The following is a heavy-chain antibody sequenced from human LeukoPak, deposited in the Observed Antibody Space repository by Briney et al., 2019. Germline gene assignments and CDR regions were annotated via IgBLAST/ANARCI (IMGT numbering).Heavy chain of an antibody. V-gene: IGHV1-58*02. D-gene: IGHD3-10*01. Sequence: SVKVSCKASGFTFTRSAMQWVRQARGQRLEWIGWIVVGSGNTKYAQKFQERVTITRDMSTGTAYMELSSLRSEDTAVYYCAASGFGFGELPSYFYYYMDVWGKGTTVTISS. CDR2: IVVGSGNT. CDR3: AASGFGFGELPSYFYYYMDV. J-gene: IGHJ6*03. CDR1: GFTFTRSA.